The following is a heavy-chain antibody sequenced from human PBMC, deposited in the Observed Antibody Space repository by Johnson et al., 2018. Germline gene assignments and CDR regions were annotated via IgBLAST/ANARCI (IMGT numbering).Heavy chain of an antibody. CDR2: IWYDGSNK. D-gene: IGHD2-15*01. CDR1: GFTFSSYG. J-gene: IGHJ3*02. V-gene: IGHV3-33*01. CDR3: ARDWVVVAATDAFDI. Sequence: QVQLVQSGGGVAQPGRSLRLSCAASGFTFSSYGMHWVRQAPGKGLEWVAVIWYDGSNKYYADSVKGRFTISRDNSKNTLYLQMNSLRAEDTAVYYCARDWVVVAATDAFDILGQGTMVTVSS.